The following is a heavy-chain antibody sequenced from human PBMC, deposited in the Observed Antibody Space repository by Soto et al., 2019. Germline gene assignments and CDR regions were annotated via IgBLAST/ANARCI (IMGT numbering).Heavy chain of an antibody. D-gene: IGHD6-13*01. V-gene: IGHV1-18*01. CDR3: AIMYSSSSADY. Sequence: ASVKVSCKTSGYTFTNYLLNWVRQAPGQGLEWMGWITTHTGHTIYAQKFQGRVTMTEDTSTDTAYMELSSLRSEDTAVYYCAIMYSSSSADYWGQGTLVTVSS. CDR1: GYTFTNYL. J-gene: IGHJ4*02. CDR2: ITTHTGHT.